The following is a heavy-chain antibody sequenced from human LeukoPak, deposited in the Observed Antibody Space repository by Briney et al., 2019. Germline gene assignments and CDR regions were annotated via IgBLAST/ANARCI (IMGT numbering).Heavy chain of an antibody. CDR3: ARDRPGGSSLDY. CDR2: IYYSGST. Sequence: SETLSLTCTVSGGSISSYYWSWIRQPPGKGLEWIGYIYYSGSTNYNPSLKSRVTISVDTSKNQFSLKLSSVTAADTAVYYCARDRPGGSSLDYWGQGTLVAVSS. D-gene: IGHD6-13*01. V-gene: IGHV4-59*01. J-gene: IGHJ4*02. CDR1: GGSISSYY.